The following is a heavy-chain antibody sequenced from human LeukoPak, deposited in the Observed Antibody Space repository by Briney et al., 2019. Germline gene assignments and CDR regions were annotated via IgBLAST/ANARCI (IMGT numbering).Heavy chain of an antibody. CDR1: GGSITNYY. V-gene: IGHV4-59*01. CDR2: IHYSGST. J-gene: IGHJ6*03. CDR3: ARASITYYYYYYMGV. Sequence: SETLSLTCTVSGGSITNYYWTWIRQPPGKGLEWIGYIHYSGSTNFNPSLKSRVTISVDTSKNQFSLKLSSVTAAVTAVYYCARASITYYYYYYMGVWGKGTTVTVSS. D-gene: IGHD1-14*01.